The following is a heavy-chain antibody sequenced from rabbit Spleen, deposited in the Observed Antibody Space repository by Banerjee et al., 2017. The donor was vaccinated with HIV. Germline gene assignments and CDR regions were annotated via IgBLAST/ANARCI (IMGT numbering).Heavy chain of an antibody. J-gene: IGHJ4*01. CDR2: MNTVSGNA. CDR1: GFSCYYKCV. V-gene: IGHV1S45*01. Sequence: QLVESGGGLVKPGGTLTLTCKASGFSCYYKCVMCWVRQAPGKGLQWIGCMNTVSGNAVYATWAKGRFTFSKTSSTTVTLQMTSLTAADTATYFCARDLAGVIGWNFGWWGQGTLVTVS. CDR3: ARDLAGVIGWNFGW. D-gene: IGHD4-1*01.